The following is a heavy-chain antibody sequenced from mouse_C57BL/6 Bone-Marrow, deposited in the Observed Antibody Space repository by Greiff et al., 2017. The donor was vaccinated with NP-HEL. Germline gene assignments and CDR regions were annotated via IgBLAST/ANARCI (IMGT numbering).Heavy chain of an antibody. Sequence: QVQLQQSGAELVKPGASVKISCKASGYAFSSYWMNWVKQRPGKGLEWIGQIYPGAGDTNYNGKFKGKATLTAGNSSSTAYMQLSSLTSEDSAVYFWARCDYYGSSYLDWYFDVWGTGTTVTVSS. J-gene: IGHJ1*03. V-gene: IGHV1-80*01. D-gene: IGHD1-1*01. CDR3: ARCDYYGSSYLDWYFDV. CDR2: IYPGAGDT. CDR1: GYAFSSYW.